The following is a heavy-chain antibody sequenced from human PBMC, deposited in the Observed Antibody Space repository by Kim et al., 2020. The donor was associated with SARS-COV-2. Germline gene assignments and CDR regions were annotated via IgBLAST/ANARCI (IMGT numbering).Heavy chain of an antibody. CDR3: AKGEYCSGGSCYYLPGY. CDR1: GFTFSSYA. J-gene: IGHJ4*02. CDR2: ISGSGGST. V-gene: IGHV3-23*01. Sequence: GGSLRLSCAASGFTFSSYAMSWVRQAPGKGLEWVSGISGSGGSTYYADSVKGRFTISRDNSQNRMYLQMNSLRAEDTAVYYCAKGEYCSGGSCYYLPGYWGQGTLVTVSS. D-gene: IGHD2-15*01.